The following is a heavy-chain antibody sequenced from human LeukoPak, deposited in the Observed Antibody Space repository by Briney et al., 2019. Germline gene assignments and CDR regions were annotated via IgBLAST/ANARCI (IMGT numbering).Heavy chain of an antibody. D-gene: IGHD6-19*01. CDR3: ARELERSGFDP. V-gene: IGHV3-21*01. CDR2: ISSSNSYI. Sequence: GGSLRLSCAASGFTFSSYSMNWVRQAPGKGLEWVSSISSSNSYIYYADSAKGRFTISRDNAKNSLYLQMNSLRAEDTGVYYCARELERSGFDPWGQGTLVTVSS. J-gene: IGHJ5*02. CDR1: GFTFSSYS.